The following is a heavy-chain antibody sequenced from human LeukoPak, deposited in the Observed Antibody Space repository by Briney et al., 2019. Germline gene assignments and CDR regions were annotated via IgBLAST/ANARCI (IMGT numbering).Heavy chain of an antibody. CDR1: GGSISSYY. J-gene: IGHJ4*02. D-gene: IGHD3-9*01. CDR2: IYTSGST. Sequence: SETLSLTCTVSGGSISSYYWSWIRQPAGKGLEWIGRIYTSGSTNHNPSLKSRVTMSVDTSKNQFSLKLSSVTAADTAVYYCAGNHDILTGVDYWGQGTLVTVSS. V-gene: IGHV4-4*07. CDR3: AGNHDILTGVDY.